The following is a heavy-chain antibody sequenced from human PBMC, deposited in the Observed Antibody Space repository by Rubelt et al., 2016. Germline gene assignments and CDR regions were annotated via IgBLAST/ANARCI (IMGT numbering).Heavy chain of an antibody. CDR1: GGSISSSSYY. J-gene: IGHJ5*02. D-gene: IGHD1-26*01. Sequence: QLQLQESGPGLVKPSETPSLTCTVSGGSISSSSYYWGWIRQPPGKGLEWIGRISTSGSTTYNPSLKTRVTMSGETSKTLFSLKLSSVTAAHTAVYYCARDRGELRGYQWFDPWGQGTLVTVSS. CDR3: ARDRGELRGYQWFDP. V-gene: IGHV4-39*07. CDR2: ISTSGST.